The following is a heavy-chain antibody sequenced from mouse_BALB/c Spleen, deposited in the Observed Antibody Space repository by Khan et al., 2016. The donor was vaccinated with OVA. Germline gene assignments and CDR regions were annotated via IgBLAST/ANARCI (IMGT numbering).Heavy chain of an antibody. CDR1: GYTFSSYW. V-gene: IGHV1-9*01. Sequence: QVQLQQSGGDLMKPGASVKISCKATGYTFSSYWIEWVKQRPGHGLEWIGQIFPGSVSTTFNEKFKGKATFTADTSSNTAYMQLSSLPSEGSAGCYCSRGGYGGFAYWGQGTLVTVSA. CDR2: IFPGSVST. D-gene: IGHD2-2*01. CDR3: SRGGYGGFAY. J-gene: IGHJ3*01.